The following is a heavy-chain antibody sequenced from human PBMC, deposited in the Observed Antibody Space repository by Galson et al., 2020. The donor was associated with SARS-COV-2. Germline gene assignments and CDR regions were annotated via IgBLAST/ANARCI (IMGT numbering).Heavy chain of an antibody. CDR3: ARDVKYYEFWSGYYTPNFDY. CDR1: GGSISSSSYY. D-gene: IGHD3-3*01. Sequence: SETLSLTCTVSGGSISSSSYYWGWIRQPQGKGLEWIGSIYYSGSTNYNPSLTSRATIPVNTSRNQFSLRLSPVTAADTAVYYGARDVKYYEFWSGYYTPNFDYWGQGTLVTVSS. CDR2: IYYSGST. J-gene: IGHJ4*02. V-gene: IGHV4-39*07.